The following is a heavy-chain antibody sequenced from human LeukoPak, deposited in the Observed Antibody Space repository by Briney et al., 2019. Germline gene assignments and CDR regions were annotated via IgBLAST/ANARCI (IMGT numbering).Heavy chain of an antibody. J-gene: IGHJ4*02. CDR3: VRDSSTSSLGAKDY. CDR1: GFTFSDYY. V-gene: IGHV3-11*01. D-gene: IGHD2-2*01. CDR2: ISSSGSSI. Sequence: PGGSLRLSCAASGFTFSDYYMSWIRQAPGKGLEWVAYISSSGSSIYYADSVKGRFTISRDNARNSLYLQMNSLRAEDTAVYYCVRDSSTSSLGAKDYWGQGTLVTVSS.